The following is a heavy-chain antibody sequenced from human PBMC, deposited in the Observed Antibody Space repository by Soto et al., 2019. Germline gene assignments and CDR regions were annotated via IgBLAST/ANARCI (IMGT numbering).Heavy chain of an antibody. V-gene: IGHV1-69*11. Sequence: QVQLVQSGAEVKKPGSSVKVSCKASGGTFSNFAITWVRQAPGQGLEWMGGIIPILGTPNYAQKFQGRVTISADESTSTAYMGLSSLTSEDTAVYYCARDLTRLWYFDLWGRGTLVTVSS. CDR2: IIPILGTP. CDR3: ARDLTRLWYFDL. J-gene: IGHJ2*01. CDR1: GGTFSNFA.